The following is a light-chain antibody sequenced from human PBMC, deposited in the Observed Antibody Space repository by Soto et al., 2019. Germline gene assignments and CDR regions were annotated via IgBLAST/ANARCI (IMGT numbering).Light chain of an antibody. CDR3: CSYAVGATYV. V-gene: IGLV2-23*02. CDR2: EVS. J-gene: IGLJ1*01. Sequence: QTVVTQPASVSGSPGQSITISCTGTISDVGTYNLVSWFQQHPGKAPKLMIFEVSERPSGVSNRFSGSKSGNAASLTISGLQAEDEADYYCCSYAVGATYVFGTGTKLTVL. CDR1: ISDVGTYNL.